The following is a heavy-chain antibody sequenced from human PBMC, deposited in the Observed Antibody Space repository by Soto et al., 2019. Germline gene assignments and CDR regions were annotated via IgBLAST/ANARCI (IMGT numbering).Heavy chain of an antibody. J-gene: IGHJ6*02. CDR2: IDPSDSYT. CDR1: GYSFTSYW. V-gene: IGHV5-10-1*01. Sequence: PGESLKISCKGSGYSFTSYWISWVRQMPGKGLEWMGRIDPSDSYTNYSPSFQGHVTISADKSISTAYLQWSSLKASDTAMYYCARSGGAAYCSGGSCYPQYGMDVWGQGTTVTVSS. CDR3: ARSGGAAYCSGGSCYPQYGMDV. D-gene: IGHD2-15*01.